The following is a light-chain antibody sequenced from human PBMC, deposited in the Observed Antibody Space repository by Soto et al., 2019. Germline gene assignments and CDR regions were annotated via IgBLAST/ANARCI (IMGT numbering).Light chain of an antibody. V-gene: IGKV3-15*01. CDR2: SAS. Sequence: DIVMTQSPATLSVSPGDRVTLPCRASQNVASSLAWYQQRPGQAPRLLIFSASTRATGIPARFSGSGSGTEFTLTISSLQSEDFAVYYCLQYNNWPPWTFGQGTKVDIK. CDR3: LQYNNWPPWT. J-gene: IGKJ1*01. CDR1: QNVASS.